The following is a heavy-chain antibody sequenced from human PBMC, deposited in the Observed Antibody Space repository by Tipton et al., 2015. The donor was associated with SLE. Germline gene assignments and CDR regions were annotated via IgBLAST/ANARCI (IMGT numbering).Heavy chain of an antibody. V-gene: IGHV4-59*12. D-gene: IGHD1-26*01. CDR1: GGSISSNY. CDR3: AIGVLGGSFPS. Sequence: GLVKPSENLSLTCSVSGGSISSNYWIWIRQPQGKGLEWIGYISDGGGTNHNPSLKSRVTISVDPAKNQFSLKLSSVTAADTAVYYCAIGVLGGSFPSCGQATLVTVSS. CDR2: ISDGGGT. J-gene: IGHJ5*02.